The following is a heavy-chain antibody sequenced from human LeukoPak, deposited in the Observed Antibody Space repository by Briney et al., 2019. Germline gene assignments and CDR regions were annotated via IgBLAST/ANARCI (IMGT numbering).Heavy chain of an antibody. V-gene: IGHV4-34*01. J-gene: IGHJ4*02. CDR2: INHSGST. D-gene: IGHD2-2*01. CDR1: GGSFSGYY. CDR3: AGARYCSSTSCYQNY. Sequence: PSETLSLTCAVYGGSFSGYYWSWIRQPPGKGLEWIGEINHSGSTNYNPSLKSRVTISVDTSKNQFSLKLSSVTAADTAVYYCAGARYCSSTSCYQNYWGQGTLVTVSS.